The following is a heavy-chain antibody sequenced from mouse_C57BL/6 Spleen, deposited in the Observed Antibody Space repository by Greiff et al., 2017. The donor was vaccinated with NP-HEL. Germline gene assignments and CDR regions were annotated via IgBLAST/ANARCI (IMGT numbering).Heavy chain of an antibody. CDR1: GYTFTGYW. CDR2: ILPGSGST. CDR3: ARKFLYYYGSSYWYFDV. V-gene: IGHV1-9*01. D-gene: IGHD1-1*01. Sequence: QVQLQQSGAELMKPGASVKLSCKATGYTFTGYWIEWVKQRPGHGLEWIGEILPGSGSTNYNEKFKGKATFTADTSSNTAYMQLSSLTTEDSSSYYCARKFLYYYGSSYWYFDVWGTGTTVTVSS. J-gene: IGHJ1*03.